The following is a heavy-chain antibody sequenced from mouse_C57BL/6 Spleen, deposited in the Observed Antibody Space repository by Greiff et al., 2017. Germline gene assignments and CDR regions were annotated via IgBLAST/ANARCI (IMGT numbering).Heavy chain of an antibody. Sequence: VQLQQSGPELVKPGASVKISCKASGYTFTDYYMNWVKQSHGKSLEWIGDINPNNGGTSYNQKFKGKATLTVDKSSSTAYMELRSLTSEDSAVYYCAKYGSSGYWGQGTTLTVSS. V-gene: IGHV1-26*01. D-gene: IGHD1-1*01. CDR3: AKYGSSGY. CDR2: INPNNGGT. CDR1: GYTFTDYY. J-gene: IGHJ2*01.